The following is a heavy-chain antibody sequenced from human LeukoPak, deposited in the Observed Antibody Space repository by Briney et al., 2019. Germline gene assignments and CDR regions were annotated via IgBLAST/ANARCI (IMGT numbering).Heavy chain of an antibody. CDR2: VSGTGTNT. Sequence: PGGSLRLSCAASGFTFSSYAMTWVRQVPGKGLEWVSAVSGTGTNTYYADSVKGRFTISRDNSKNTLYLQMNSLRAEDTTVYYCAKTRPRTVSGTYYVVFDYWGQGTLVTVSS. CDR3: AKTRPRTVSGTYYVVFDY. V-gene: IGHV3-23*01. J-gene: IGHJ4*02. D-gene: IGHD1-26*01. CDR1: GFTFSSYA.